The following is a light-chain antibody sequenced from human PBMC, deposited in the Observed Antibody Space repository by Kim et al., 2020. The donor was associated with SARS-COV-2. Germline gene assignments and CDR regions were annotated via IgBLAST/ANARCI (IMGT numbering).Light chain of an antibody. J-gene: IGKJ1*01. CDR3: QHYDSSLWT. CDR2: GTS. Sequence: YPGEGATLSCRASQTITRSSLGWYQQKPGQAPRLLIYGTSTRATGIPDRFSGSGSGTDFSLTISRLEAEDSAVFYCQHYDSSLWTFGQGTKVEIK. CDR1: QTITRSS. V-gene: IGKV3-20*01.